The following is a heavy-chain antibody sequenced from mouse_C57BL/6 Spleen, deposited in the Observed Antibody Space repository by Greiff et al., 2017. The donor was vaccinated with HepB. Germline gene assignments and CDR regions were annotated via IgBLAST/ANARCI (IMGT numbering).Heavy chain of an antibody. J-gene: IGHJ4*01. CDR1: GYTFTDYY. V-gene: IGHV1-84*01. Sequence: QVQLQQSGPELVKPGASVKISCKASGYTFTDYYINWVKQRPGQGLEWIGWIYPGSGNTKYNEKFKGKATLTVDTSSSTAYMQLSSLTSEDSAVYFCARLKHYYGSRNYAMDYWGQGTSVTVSS. D-gene: IGHD1-1*01. CDR2: IYPGSGNT. CDR3: ARLKHYYGSRNYAMDY.